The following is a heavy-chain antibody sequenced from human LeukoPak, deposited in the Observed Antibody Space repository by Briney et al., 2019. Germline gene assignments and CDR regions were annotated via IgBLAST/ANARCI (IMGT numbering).Heavy chain of an antibody. V-gene: IGHV4-4*07. CDR2: IYTSGST. CDR3: ARGVTAKGPYYYGMDV. J-gene: IGHJ6*02. Sequence: ASETLSLTCTVSGGSISSYYWSWIRQPAGKGLEWIGRIYTSGSTNYNPSLKSRVTMSVDTSKNQFSLKLSSVTAADTAVYYCARGVTAKGPYYYGMDVWGQGTTVTVSS. CDR1: GGSISSYY. D-gene: IGHD2-21*02.